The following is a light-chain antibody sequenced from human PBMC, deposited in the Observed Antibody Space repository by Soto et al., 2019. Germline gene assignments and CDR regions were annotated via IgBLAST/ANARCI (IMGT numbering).Light chain of an antibody. Sequence: QSVLTQPASVSGSPGQSITISCTGTSSDVGAYNFVSWYQQHPGKAPKLMIYDVNNRPSGVSDRFSGSKSGNTASLTISGLQAEDEADYYCSSYTSSSIPYVFGIGTKLTVL. CDR3: SSYTSSSIPYV. CDR2: DVN. J-gene: IGLJ1*01. CDR1: SSDVGAYNF. V-gene: IGLV2-14*03.